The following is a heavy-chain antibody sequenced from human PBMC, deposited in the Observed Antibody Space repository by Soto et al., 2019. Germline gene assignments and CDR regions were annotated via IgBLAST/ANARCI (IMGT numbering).Heavy chain of an antibody. CDR2: IWYDGSNK. Sequence: QVQLVESGGGVVQPGRSLRLSCAASGFTFSSYGMHWVRQAPGKGLEWVAVIWYDGSNKYYADSVKGRFTISRDNSKNTLYLHMNSLRAEDTAVYYGARGSSLSSWSFYYGMDVWGQGPTVTVSS. CDR1: GFTFSSYG. CDR3: ARGSSLSSWSFYYGMDV. V-gene: IGHV3-33*01. D-gene: IGHD6-13*01. J-gene: IGHJ6*02.